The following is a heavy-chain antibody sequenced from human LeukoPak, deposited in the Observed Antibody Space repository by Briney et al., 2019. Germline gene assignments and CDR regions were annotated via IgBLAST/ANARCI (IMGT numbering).Heavy chain of an antibody. CDR1: GYSFPSYW. D-gene: IGHD5-12*01. Sequence: GESLKISCKGSGYSFPSYWITWVRQMPGKGLEWMGRIDPSDSYTNYSPSFQGHVTISADKSISTAYLQWSSLKASDTAMYYCARSYSGYDYLNYWGQGTLVTVSS. J-gene: IGHJ4*02. CDR3: ARSYSGYDYLNY. V-gene: IGHV5-10-1*01. CDR2: IDPSDSYT.